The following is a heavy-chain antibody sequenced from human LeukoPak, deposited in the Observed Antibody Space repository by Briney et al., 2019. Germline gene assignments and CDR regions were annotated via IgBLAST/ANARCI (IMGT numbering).Heavy chain of an antibody. V-gene: IGHV3-30*03. CDR1: GFSFSDYG. CDR3: ARGRRDRSGWLGYFDY. J-gene: IGHJ4*02. CDR2: IAYDGSTR. D-gene: IGHD6-19*01. Sequence: GGSLRLSCKASGFSFSDYGMHWVRQAPGQGLEWVTVIAYDGSTRYYRDSVKGRFTISRDNSKNTLYLQMNSLRAEDTAVYYCARGRRDRSGWLGYFDYWGQGTLVTVSS.